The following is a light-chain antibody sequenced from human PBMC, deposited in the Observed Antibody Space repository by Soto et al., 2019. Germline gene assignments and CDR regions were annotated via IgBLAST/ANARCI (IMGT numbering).Light chain of an antibody. J-gene: IGKJ4*01. CDR3: QQYNNWPLALT. CDR1: QSVSSN. V-gene: IGKV3-15*01. CDR2: GAS. Sequence: EIVMTQSPATLSVSPGERATLSCRASQSVSSNLAWYQQKAGQAPRLLIYGASTRATGIPARFSGSGSGTEFTLTISSLQSEDFALYYCQQYNNWPLALTFGGGTKVEIK.